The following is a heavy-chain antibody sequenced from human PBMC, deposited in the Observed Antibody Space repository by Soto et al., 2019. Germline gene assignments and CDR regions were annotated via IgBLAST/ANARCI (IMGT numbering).Heavy chain of an antibody. Sequence: GGSLRLSCVASRSTFSNYAMTWVRQAPGKGLEWVSSITDSGDRTYYAQSVKGRFTTSRDNSKNTLYLDMNSLRAEDTAVYYCAKDHVFGVVNNWF. D-gene: IGHD3-3*01. CDR2: ITDSGDRT. CDR1: RSTFSNYA. J-gene: IGHJ5*01. CDR3: AKDHVFGVVNNWF. V-gene: IGHV3-23*01.